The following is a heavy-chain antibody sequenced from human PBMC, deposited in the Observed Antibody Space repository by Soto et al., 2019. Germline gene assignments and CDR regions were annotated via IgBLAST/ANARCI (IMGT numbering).Heavy chain of an antibody. V-gene: IGHV3-30*18. Sequence: PGGSLRLSCAASGFTFSAFGMHRVRQAPGKGLEWVAIISYDGILKYYADSVKGRFTISRDTSKGALYLQMNSLRPEDTAVYYCAKDFKVSGGHYGSLNYYYGMDVWGQGTTVTVSS. CDR3: AKDFKVSGGHYGSLNYYYGMDV. D-gene: IGHD3-10*01. J-gene: IGHJ6*02. CDR2: ISYDGILK. CDR1: GFTFSAFG.